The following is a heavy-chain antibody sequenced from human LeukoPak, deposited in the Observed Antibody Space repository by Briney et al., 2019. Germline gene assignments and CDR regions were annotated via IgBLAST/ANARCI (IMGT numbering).Heavy chain of an antibody. CDR2: ISWNSGSI. V-gene: IGHV3-9*01. Sequence: PGGSLRLSCAASGFTFDDYAMHWVRQAPGKGLEWVSGISWNSGSIGYVDSVKGRFTISRDNAKNSLYLQVNSLRAEDTAVYYCARDFGQWELNGGYYFDYWGQGTLVTVSS. CDR1: GFTFDDYA. J-gene: IGHJ4*02. D-gene: IGHD1-26*01. CDR3: ARDFGQWELNGGYYFDY.